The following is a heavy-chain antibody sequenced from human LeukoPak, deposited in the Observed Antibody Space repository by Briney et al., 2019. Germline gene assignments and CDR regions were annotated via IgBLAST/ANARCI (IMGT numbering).Heavy chain of an antibody. D-gene: IGHD3-22*01. CDR2: IIPIFGTA. J-gene: IGHJ3*02. CDR3: AGITMIVGGAFDI. Sequence: SVKVSCKASRGTFSSYAISWVRQAPGQGLEWMGRIIPIFGTANYAQKFQGRVTITTDESTSTAYMELSSLRSEDTAVYYCAGITMIVGGAFDIWGQGTMVTVS. V-gene: IGHV1-69*05. CDR1: RGTFSSYA.